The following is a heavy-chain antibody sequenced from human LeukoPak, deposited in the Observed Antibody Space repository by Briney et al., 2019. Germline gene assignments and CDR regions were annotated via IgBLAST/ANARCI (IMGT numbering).Heavy chain of an antibody. CDR2: IYHSGST. CDR3: ARAVYSSGWYKDY. D-gene: IGHD6-19*01. V-gene: IGHV4-38-2*01. Sequence: PSETLSLTCAVSGYSISSGYYWGWIRQPPGEGLGWIGSIYHSGSTYYNPSLKSRVTISVDTSKNQFSLKLSSVTAADTAVYYCARAVYSSGWYKDYWGQGTLVTVSS. J-gene: IGHJ4*02. CDR1: GYSISSGYY.